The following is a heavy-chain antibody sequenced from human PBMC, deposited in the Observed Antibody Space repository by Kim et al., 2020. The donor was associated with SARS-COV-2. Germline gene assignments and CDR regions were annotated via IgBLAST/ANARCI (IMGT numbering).Heavy chain of an antibody. D-gene: IGHD3-10*01. CDR3: AKQHPYGSGTYAPYYFDS. CDR2: IYYLGNT. Sequence: SETLSLTCTVSGGSISRTGSYWGWIRQPPGKGLEWIGTIYYLGNTYYNPSLKSRFAISVDTSKNQFSLKVNSVTTADTAVYYCAKQHPYGSGTYAPYYFDSWGQGTLVTVSS. CDR1: GGSISRTGSY. J-gene: IGHJ4*02. V-gene: IGHV4-39*01.